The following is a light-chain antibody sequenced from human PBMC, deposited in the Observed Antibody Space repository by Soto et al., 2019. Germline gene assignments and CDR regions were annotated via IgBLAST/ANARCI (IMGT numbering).Light chain of an antibody. CDR3: KQYNDNWT. Sequence: IQMTQSPTTLSASVGDRVTITCRASQSISSWLAWYQQKPGKVPKLLIYKASTLQSGLPSRVSGSRSGTEFTLAISSLQPDDSATYDCKQYNDNWTFGQGTKV. CDR1: QSISSW. V-gene: IGKV1-5*03. CDR2: KAS. J-gene: IGKJ1*01.